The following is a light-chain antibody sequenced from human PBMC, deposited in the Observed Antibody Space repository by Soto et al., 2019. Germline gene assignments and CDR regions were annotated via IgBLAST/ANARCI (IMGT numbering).Light chain of an antibody. Sequence: EIQMTQAPSTLSASVGDTVTIAFRASEDVANYLAWHQQKPGRAPMLLISDASDLKSGVPSRFSGSGSGTDFTLIISNLQPDDSATYYCQQYKSWWTFGQGTKVDIK. CDR1: EDVANY. CDR3: QQYKSWWT. CDR2: DAS. J-gene: IGKJ1*01. V-gene: IGKV1-5*01.